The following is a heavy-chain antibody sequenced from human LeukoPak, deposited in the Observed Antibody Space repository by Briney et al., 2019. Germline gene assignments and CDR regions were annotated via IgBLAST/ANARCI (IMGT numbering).Heavy chain of an antibody. Sequence: SETLSLTCTVSGGSISSYYWSWIRQPPGRGLEWIGYIYYSGSTNYNPSLKSRVTISVDTSKNQFSLKMSSMTAADTAVYYCATAKGSVAGLIDYWGQGTLVTVSS. CDR1: GGSISSYY. CDR2: IYYSGST. J-gene: IGHJ4*02. CDR3: ATAKGSVAGLIDY. V-gene: IGHV4-59*01. D-gene: IGHD6-19*01.